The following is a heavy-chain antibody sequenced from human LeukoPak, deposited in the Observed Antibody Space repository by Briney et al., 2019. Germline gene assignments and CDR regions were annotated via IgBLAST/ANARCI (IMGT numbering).Heavy chain of an antibody. CDR2: INHSGST. J-gene: IGHJ5*02. V-gene: IGHV4-34*01. CDR3: ARALPMVRGVRNWFDP. CDR1: GFTFSDYY. Sequence: LRLSCAASGFTFSDYYMSWIRQPPGKGLEWIGEINHSGSTNYNPSLKSRVTISVDTSKNQFSLKLSSVTAADTAVYYCARALPMVRGVRNWFDPWGQGTLVTVSS. D-gene: IGHD3-10*01.